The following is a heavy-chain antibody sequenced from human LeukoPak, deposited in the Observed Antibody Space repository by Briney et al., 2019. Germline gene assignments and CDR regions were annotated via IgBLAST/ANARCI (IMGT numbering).Heavy chain of an antibody. Sequence: SETLSLTCTVSGGSISGYYWSWIRQPPGQGLGWIGFIYYNGNTNYNPSLKSRVTISIDTSRNQFSLKLNSVTAADTAVYFCAEVHVAAAGMGWFDPWGQGTLVTVSS. CDR3: AEVHVAAAGMGWFDP. D-gene: IGHD6-13*01. V-gene: IGHV4-59*01. CDR1: GGSISGYY. CDR2: IYYNGNT. J-gene: IGHJ5*02.